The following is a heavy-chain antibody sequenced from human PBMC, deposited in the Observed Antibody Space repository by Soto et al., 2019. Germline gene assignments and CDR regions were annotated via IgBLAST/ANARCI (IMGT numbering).Heavy chain of an antibody. CDR1: GFTFSDYS. D-gene: IGHD5-12*01. J-gene: IGHJ4*02. CDR3: ARTGRWLQFEDY. CDR2: ISSCGNYI. V-gene: IGHV3-21*01. Sequence: EVQLVESGGGLVKPGGSLRLSCATSGFTFSDYSMNWVRQAPGKGLEWVSSISSCGNYIYSADSVKGRFTISRDNTKSSLNLQMNSLRAEDTAVYYCARTGRWLQFEDYWGQGTLVTVSS.